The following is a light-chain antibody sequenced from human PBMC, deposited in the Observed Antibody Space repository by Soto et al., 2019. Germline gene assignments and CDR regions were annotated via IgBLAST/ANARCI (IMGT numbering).Light chain of an antibody. CDR2: AAS. J-gene: IGKJ1*01. V-gene: IGKV1-39*01. Sequence: DIQMTQTKSSLSASVGDRVTITCRASQSISSYLNWYQQKPGKAPKLLIYAASSLQSGVPSRFSGSGSGTDFTLTISSLQPEDFATYYCQQSYSTPRTFAQGTNVDI. CDR1: QSISSY. CDR3: QQSYSTPRT.